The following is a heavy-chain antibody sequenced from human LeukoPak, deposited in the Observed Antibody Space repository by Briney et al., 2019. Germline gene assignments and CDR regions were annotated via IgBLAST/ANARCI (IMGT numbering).Heavy chain of an antibody. CDR2: ITPNSGGT. V-gene: IGHV1-2*02. D-gene: IGHD3-3*01. Sequence: GASVKVSCKASGYTFTAYYMHWVRQAPGQGLEWMGWITPNSGGTNYAQKFQARVTLTRDTSINTAYMELSSLRSDDTAVYFCARETGLSGTYSDAFDIWGQGTMVTVSS. CDR3: ARETGLSGTYSDAFDI. CDR1: GYTFTAYY. J-gene: IGHJ3*02.